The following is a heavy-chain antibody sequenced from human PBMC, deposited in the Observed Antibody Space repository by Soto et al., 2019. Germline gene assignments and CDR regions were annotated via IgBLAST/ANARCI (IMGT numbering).Heavy chain of an antibody. CDR3: ARVLGTTVTCIDF. J-gene: IGHJ6*02. V-gene: IGHV3-33*01. CDR1: EFTFNRYG. CDR2: IWYDGSNK. Sequence: GNLRISRAAPEFTFNRYGMHWARQAPGKGLEWVAVIWYDGSNKYYADSVKGRFTISRDNSKNTLYLQMNSLRAEDTAVYYCARVLGTTVTCIDFRGQGT. D-gene: IGHD4-17*01.